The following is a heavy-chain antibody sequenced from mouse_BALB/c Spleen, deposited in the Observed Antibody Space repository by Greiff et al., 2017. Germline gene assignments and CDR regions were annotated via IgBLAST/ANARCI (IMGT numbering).Heavy chain of an antibody. D-gene: IGHD2-4*01. CDR2: INPNNGGT. Sequence: VQLQQSGPELVKPGASVKIPCKASGYTFTDYNMDWVKPSHGKSLEWIGDINPNNGGTIYNQKFKGKATLTVDTSSSTAYMELRSLTSEDTAVYYCARWGDYDYDGGAWFAYWGQGTLVTVSA. V-gene: IGHV1-18*01. CDR3: ARWGDYDYDGGAWFAY. J-gene: IGHJ3*01. CDR1: GYTFTDYN.